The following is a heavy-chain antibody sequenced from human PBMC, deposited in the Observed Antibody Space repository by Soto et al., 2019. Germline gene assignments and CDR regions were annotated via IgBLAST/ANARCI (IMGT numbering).Heavy chain of an antibody. J-gene: IGHJ6*02. D-gene: IGHD5-18*01. CDR1: GGSFSGYY. CDR2: INHSGST. Sequence: SETLSLTCAVYGGSFSGYYWSWIRQPPGKGLEWIGEINHSGSTNYNPSLKSRVTISVDTSKNQFSLKLSSVTAADTAVYYCVRSCGYSYGYVYYYYYGMDVWGQGTTVTVSS. CDR3: VRSCGYSYGYVYYYYYGMDV. V-gene: IGHV4-34*01.